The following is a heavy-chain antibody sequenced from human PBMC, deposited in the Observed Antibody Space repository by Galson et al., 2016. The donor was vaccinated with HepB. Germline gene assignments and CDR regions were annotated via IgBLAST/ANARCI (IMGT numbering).Heavy chain of an antibody. V-gene: IGHV1-2*06. CDR2: IYPYTGDI. Sequence: SVKVSCKASGYTFSDYYLHWVRQAPGQGLEWMGRIYPYTGDIDYSQRFQGRVTMTSDASISTAYMELRGLRYDDTAVYYCARALPDGSGTYYIDYWGQGTLITASS. CDR3: ARALPDGSGTYYIDY. D-gene: IGHD3-10*01. CDR1: GYTFSDYY. J-gene: IGHJ4*02.